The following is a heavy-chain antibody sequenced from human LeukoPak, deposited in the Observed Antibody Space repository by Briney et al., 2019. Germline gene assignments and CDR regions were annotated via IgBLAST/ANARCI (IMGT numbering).Heavy chain of an antibody. D-gene: IGHD4-17*01. Sequence: PSETLSLTCTVSGGSISSYYWSWLRQPAGKGLEWIGRIYTSGSTNYNPSLKSRVTMSVDTSKNQFSLKLSSVTAADTAVYYCARWHYGDPPYYYYLDVWGKGTTVTVS. CDR3: ARWHYGDPPYYYYLDV. CDR1: GGSISSYY. V-gene: IGHV4-4*07. CDR2: IYTSGST. J-gene: IGHJ6*03.